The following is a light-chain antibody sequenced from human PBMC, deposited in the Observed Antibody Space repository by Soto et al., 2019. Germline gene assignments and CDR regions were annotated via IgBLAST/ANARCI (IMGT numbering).Light chain of an antibody. V-gene: IGKV3-11*01. CDR3: QQRSKWPYT. Sequence: EIVLTQSPVILSLSPGERATLSCRASQIVSSYLAWYQQKPGQPPRLLIYDASSRATDIPARFSGSGSGTDFTLTISSLEPEDFAVYYCQQRSKWPYTFGQGTNLEIK. CDR2: DAS. J-gene: IGKJ2*01. CDR1: QIVSSY.